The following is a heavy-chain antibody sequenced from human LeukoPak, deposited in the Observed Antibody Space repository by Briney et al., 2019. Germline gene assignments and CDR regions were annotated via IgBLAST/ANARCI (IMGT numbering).Heavy chain of an antibody. CDR2: INPNSGST. Sequence: ASVKVSCKASGYTSTGYYMHWVRQALGQGLEWMGWINPNSGSTNYAQKFQGRVTMTRDTSISTAYMELSRLRSDDTAVYYCARVSDPLRFFYYYGMDVWGQGTTVTVSS. J-gene: IGHJ6*02. V-gene: IGHV1-2*02. D-gene: IGHD3-3*01. CDR3: ARVSDPLRFFYYYGMDV. CDR1: GYTSTGYY.